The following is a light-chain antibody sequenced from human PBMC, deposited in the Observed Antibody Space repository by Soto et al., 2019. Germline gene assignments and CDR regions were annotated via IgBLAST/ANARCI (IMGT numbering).Light chain of an antibody. V-gene: IGKV1-39*01. CDR1: QSISSY. Sequence: DIPMTQSPSSLSASVGDRVTITCRASQSISSYLNWYQQKPGKAPKLLIYAASSLQSGVPSRFSGSGSGTDFTLTISRLQPADFSTYYCQQSYSTPTTFGQGTKVEIK. J-gene: IGKJ1*01. CDR2: AAS. CDR3: QQSYSTPTT.